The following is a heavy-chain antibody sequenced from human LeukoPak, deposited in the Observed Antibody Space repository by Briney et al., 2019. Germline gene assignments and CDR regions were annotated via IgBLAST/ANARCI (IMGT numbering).Heavy chain of an antibody. D-gene: IGHD1-26*01. CDR1: GGTFSSYA. CDR3: SRESGAYCPFGF. V-gene: IGHV1-69*13. J-gene: IGHJ4*02. Sequence: GASVKVSCKASGGTFSSYAISWVRQAPGQGLEWMGRIFPIFATANYAQKFQGRVTITADESTSTAYMELSSLRSEDTAVYYCSRESGAYCPFGFWGQGALVTVAS. CDR2: IFPIFATA.